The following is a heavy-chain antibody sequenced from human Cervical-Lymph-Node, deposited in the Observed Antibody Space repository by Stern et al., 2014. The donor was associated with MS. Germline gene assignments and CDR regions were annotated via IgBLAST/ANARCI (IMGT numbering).Heavy chain of an antibody. D-gene: IGHD5-18*01. Sequence: VQLVESGPGLVRPSQTLSLTCTVSGGSISSGSDSWSWIRQPGGKGLEWIGRIHPSGSAFYTPSLTSRVTISTAPSMNQFSLELNSATAADTAIYYCASGYRIFDYWGQGILVTVSS. J-gene: IGHJ4*02. V-gene: IGHV4-61*02. CDR3: ASGYRIFDY. CDR1: GGSISSGSDS. CDR2: IHPSGSA.